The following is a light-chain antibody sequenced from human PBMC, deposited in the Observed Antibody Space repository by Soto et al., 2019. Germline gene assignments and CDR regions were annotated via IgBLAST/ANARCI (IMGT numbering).Light chain of an antibody. Sequence: EIGLTQSPATLSVSPGERATLSFRASHNVRSSLAWYQQKPGQPPRLLIYRASTRATGVPARFSGSGSGTEFTLTISSLQSEDFAVYYCQQYDHWWTFGQGTKVDIK. CDR1: HNVRSS. CDR3: QQYDHWWT. V-gene: IGKV3-15*01. J-gene: IGKJ1*01. CDR2: RAS.